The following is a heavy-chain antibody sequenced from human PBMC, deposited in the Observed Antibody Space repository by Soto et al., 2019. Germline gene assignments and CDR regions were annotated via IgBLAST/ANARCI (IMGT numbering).Heavy chain of an antibody. J-gene: IGHJ4*02. CDR3: GRGRSGELVVFY. CDR2: ISPKSGGT. D-gene: IGHD1-7*01. V-gene: IGHV1-2*02. CDR1: GYTFTGYY. Sequence: ASVKVSCKASGYTFTGYYIHWVRQAPGQGLEWVGEISPKSGGTRYAQKFQGRVTMTKDTSITTVYMELSNLSPDDTAVYYCGRGRSGELVVFYRGQGTLVTVSS.